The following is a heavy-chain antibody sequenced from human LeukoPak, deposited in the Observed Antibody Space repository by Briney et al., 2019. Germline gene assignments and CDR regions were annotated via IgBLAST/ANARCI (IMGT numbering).Heavy chain of an antibody. CDR1: GGSISSGGYY. J-gene: IGHJ4*02. CDR3: ARGGRGKSGFDY. Sequence: SQTLSLTCTVSGGSISSGGYYWSWIRQPPGKGLEWIGYIYYSGSTYYNPSLKSRVTISVDTSKNQFSLKLSSVTAADTAVYYCARGGRGKSGFDYWGQGTLVTVSS. CDR2: IYYSGST. D-gene: IGHD2-15*01. V-gene: IGHV4-31*03.